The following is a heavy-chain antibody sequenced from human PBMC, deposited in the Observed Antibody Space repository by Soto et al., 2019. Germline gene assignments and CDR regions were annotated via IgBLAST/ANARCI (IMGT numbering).Heavy chain of an antibody. Sequence: GASVKVSCKASGYTFTSYGISWVRQAPGQGLEWMGWISAYNGNTNYAQKLQGRVTMTTDTSTSTAYMELRSLRSDDTAVYYCARPYYSSSYNWFDPWGQGTLVTVSS. D-gene: IGHD6-6*01. CDR3: ARPYYSSSYNWFDP. CDR2: ISAYNGNT. V-gene: IGHV1-18*01. CDR1: GYTFTSYG. J-gene: IGHJ5*02.